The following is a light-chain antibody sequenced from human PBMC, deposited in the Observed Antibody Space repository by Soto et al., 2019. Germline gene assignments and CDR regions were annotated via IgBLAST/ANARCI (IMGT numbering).Light chain of an antibody. CDR1: NNDVGSYNL. Sequence: SVLTQPASVSGSPGQSITISCTGTNNDVGSYNLVSWYQQHPGKAPKVMLYGGNKRPSGVSNRFSASKSGNTASLTISGLQADDEADYYCSSYAGSSIYVVFGGGTKVTV. CDR2: GGN. CDR3: SSYAGSSIYVV. J-gene: IGLJ2*01. V-gene: IGLV2-23*01.